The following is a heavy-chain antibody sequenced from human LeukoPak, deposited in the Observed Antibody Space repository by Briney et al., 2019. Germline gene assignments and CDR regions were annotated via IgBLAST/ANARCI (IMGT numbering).Heavy chain of an antibody. J-gene: IGHJ2*01. V-gene: IGHV4-59*11. D-gene: IGHD6-19*01. CDR3: ARAVPEWLVHFWDQISHRYWYFDL. CDR2: IYYSGST. CDR1: GGSISSHY. Sequence: LSETLSLTCTVSGGSISSHYWSWIRQPPGKGLEWIGYIYYSGSTNYNPSLKSRVTISVDTSKNQFSLKLSSVTAADTAVYYCARAVPEWLVHFWDQISHRYWYFDLWGRGTLVTVSS.